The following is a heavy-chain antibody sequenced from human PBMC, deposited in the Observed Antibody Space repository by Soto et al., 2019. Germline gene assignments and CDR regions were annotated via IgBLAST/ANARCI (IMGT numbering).Heavy chain of an antibody. D-gene: IGHD3-22*01. Sequence: PSETLSLTCTVSGGSISSGGYYWSWIRQHPGKGLEWIGYIYYSGSTYYNPSLKSRVTISVDTSKNQFSLKLSSVTAADTAVYYCARDSRNYYDSSGFDYWGQGTLVTVSS. V-gene: IGHV4-31*03. J-gene: IGHJ4*02. CDR1: GGSISSGGYY. CDR2: IYYSGST. CDR3: ARDSRNYYDSSGFDY.